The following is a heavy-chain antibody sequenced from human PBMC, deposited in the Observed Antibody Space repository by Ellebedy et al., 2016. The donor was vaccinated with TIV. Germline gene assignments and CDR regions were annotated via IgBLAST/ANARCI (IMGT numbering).Heavy chain of an antibody. Sequence: SETLSLXXAVYGGSFSGYYWSWIRQPPGKGLEWIGEINHSGSTNYNPSLKSRVTISVDTSKNQFSLKLSSVTAADTAVYYCARGRGRYCSSTSCYLGIWFDPWGQGTLVTGSS. CDR2: INHSGST. D-gene: IGHD2-2*01. J-gene: IGHJ5*02. CDR3: ARGRGRYCSSTSCYLGIWFDP. V-gene: IGHV4-34*01. CDR1: GGSFSGYY.